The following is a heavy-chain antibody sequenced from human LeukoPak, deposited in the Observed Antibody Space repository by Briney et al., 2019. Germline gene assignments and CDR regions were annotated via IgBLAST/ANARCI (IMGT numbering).Heavy chain of an antibody. CDR3: ARQRSGSNWDC. D-gene: IGHD1-26*01. CDR2: ISYDGSNK. V-gene: IGHV3-30*03. CDR1: GFTFSNYV. J-gene: IGHJ4*02. Sequence: GRSLRLSCAASGFTFSNYVIHWVRQAPGKGLEWVAVISYDGSNKYYADVKGRFTVSRDNSNNTLYLQMNSLRAEDAAVYYCARQRSGSNWDCWGQGTLVTVSS.